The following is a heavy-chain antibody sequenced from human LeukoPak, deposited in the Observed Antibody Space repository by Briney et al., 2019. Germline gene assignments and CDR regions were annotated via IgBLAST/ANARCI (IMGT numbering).Heavy chain of an antibody. V-gene: IGHV1-69*13. Sequence: SVKVSCKASGYTFTSYDISWVRQAPGQGLEWMGGIIPIFGTANYAQKFQGRVTITADESTSTAYMELSSLRSEDTAVYYCARPGLYGDYRYWGQGTLVTVSS. J-gene: IGHJ4*02. CDR2: IIPIFGTA. CDR1: GYTFTSYD. CDR3: ARPGLYGDYRY. D-gene: IGHD4-17*01.